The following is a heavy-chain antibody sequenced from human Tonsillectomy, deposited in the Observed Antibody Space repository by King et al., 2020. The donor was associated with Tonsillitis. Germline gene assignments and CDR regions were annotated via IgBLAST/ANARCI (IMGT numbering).Heavy chain of an antibody. Sequence: DVQLVESGGGLVKPGGSLRLSCAASGFTFSSYSMNWVRQAPGKGLEWVSSISSSSSYIYYADSVKGRFTISRDNAKNSLYLQMNSLRAEDTAVYYCARGNYGGNSNFDYWGQRTLVTVSS. CDR2: ISSSSSYI. CDR1: GFTFSSYS. J-gene: IGHJ4*02. V-gene: IGHV3-21*01. CDR3: ARGNYGGNSNFDY. D-gene: IGHD4-23*01.